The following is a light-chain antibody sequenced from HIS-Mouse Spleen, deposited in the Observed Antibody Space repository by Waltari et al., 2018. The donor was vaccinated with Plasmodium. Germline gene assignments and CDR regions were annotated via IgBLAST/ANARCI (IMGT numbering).Light chain of an antibody. CDR1: ALPKKY. CDR2: EDS. CDR3: YSTDSSGNHRV. V-gene: IGLV3-10*01. J-gene: IGLJ3*02. Sequence: SDELTQPPSVSVSPGPTARIPCSGDALPKKYSYWYQQKSGKAPMLVIYEDSQRPPGIPVRFSGSSSGTMATLTISGAQVEDEADYYCYSTDSSGNHRVFGGGTKLTVL.